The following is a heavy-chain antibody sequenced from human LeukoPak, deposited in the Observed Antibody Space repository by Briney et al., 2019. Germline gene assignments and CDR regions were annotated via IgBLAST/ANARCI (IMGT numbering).Heavy chain of an antibody. V-gene: IGHV4-61*02. CDR3: ARAGYGDSDFDY. Sequence: SQTLSLTCTVSGNSISSGDNYWSWIRQPAGKGLEWIGSIYHSGNTYYNPSLKSRVTISVDTSKNQFSLKLNSVTAADTAVYYCARAGYGDSDFDYWGQGTPVTVSS. CDR2: IYHSGNT. D-gene: IGHD4-17*01. CDR1: GNSISSGDNY. J-gene: IGHJ4*02.